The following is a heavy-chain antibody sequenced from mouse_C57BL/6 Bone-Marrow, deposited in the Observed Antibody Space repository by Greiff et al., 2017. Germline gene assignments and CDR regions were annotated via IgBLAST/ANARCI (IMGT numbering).Heavy chain of an antibody. CDR1: GYTFTSYG. J-gene: IGHJ2*01. D-gene: IGHD1-1*01. V-gene: IGHV1-81*01. Sequence: VMLVESGAELARPGASVKLSCTASGYTFTSYGISWVKQRTGQGLAWIGEIYPRSGNTYYNEKFNGNATLTADKSSSTAYMGLRSLTSEDSAVYCGARPYGSSYNYWGQGTTLTVSS. CDR2: IYPRSGNT. CDR3: ARPYGSSYNY.